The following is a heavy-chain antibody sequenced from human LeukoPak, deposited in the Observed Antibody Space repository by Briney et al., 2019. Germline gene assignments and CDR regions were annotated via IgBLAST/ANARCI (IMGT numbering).Heavy chain of an antibody. CDR1: GFTCSSYG. CDR3: AKDLGSSWEFDY. CDR2: IRYDGSNK. V-gene: IGHV3-30*02. Sequence: GGSLRLSCAASGFTCSSYGMHWVRQAPGKGLEWVAFIRYDGSNKYYTDSVKGRFTISRDNSKNTLYLQMNSLRAEDTAVYYCAKDLGSSWEFDYWGQGTLVTVSS. J-gene: IGHJ4*02. D-gene: IGHD6-6*01.